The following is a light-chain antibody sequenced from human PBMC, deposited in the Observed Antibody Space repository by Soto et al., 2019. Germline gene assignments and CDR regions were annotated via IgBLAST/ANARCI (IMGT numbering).Light chain of an antibody. CDR3: QQRNLWPPVT. J-gene: IGKJ1*01. CDR2: DSS. CDR1: QTVRNHY. V-gene: IGKV3D-20*02. Sequence: EFVWTQSPGTLSLSPGERATLSCRASQTVRNHYLAWYQQKPGQAPRLLVYDSSSRATGIPDRFSGGGSGTDFTLTISSLEPEDSAVYYCQQRNLWPPVTFGQGTKVDIK.